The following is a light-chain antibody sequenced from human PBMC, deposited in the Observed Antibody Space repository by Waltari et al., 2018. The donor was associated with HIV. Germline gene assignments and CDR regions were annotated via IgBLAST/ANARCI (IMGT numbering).Light chain of an antibody. J-gene: IGKJ1*01. Sequence: EIQLTHPPGTLSLSPAERATLSCLASASHSSRDLAWYQQKPGQAPSLLIYGASSRPRGIPDRFSGSGSGTDFTLTISRLEPEDFAVYYCLQYDSSVWTFGQGTKVELK. CDR3: LQYDSSVWT. CDR1: ASHSSRD. V-gene: IGKV3-20*01. CDR2: GAS.